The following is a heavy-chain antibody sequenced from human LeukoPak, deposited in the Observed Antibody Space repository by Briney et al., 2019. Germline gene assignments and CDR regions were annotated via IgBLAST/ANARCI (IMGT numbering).Heavy chain of an antibody. D-gene: IGHD2-2*01. CDR1: GFTVSSNY. CDR3: ATRHCSIAACRASSYKCMDD. Sequence: GSLRLSCAASGFTVSSNYMSWVRQAPGKGLEWVSVIYSGGSTYYADSVKGRFTISRDNSKNTLYLQMNSLRAEDTAVYYCATRHCSIAACRASSYKCMDDWGKGTTVTVSS. V-gene: IGHV3-66*01. CDR2: IYSGGST. J-gene: IGHJ6*04.